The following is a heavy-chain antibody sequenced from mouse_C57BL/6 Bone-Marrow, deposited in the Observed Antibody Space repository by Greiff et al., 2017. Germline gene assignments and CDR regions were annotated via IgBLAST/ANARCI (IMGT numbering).Heavy chain of an antibody. D-gene: IGHD4-1*02. V-gene: IGHV14-4*01. Sequence: DVKLQESGAELVRPGASVKLSCTASGFNIKDDYMHWVKQRPEQGLEWIGWIDPENGDTEYASKFQGKATITADTSSNTAYLQLSSLTSEDTAVYYCTRPTGDWYFDVWGTGTTVTVSS. CDR3: TRPTGDWYFDV. CDR1: GFNIKDDY. J-gene: IGHJ1*03. CDR2: IDPENGDT.